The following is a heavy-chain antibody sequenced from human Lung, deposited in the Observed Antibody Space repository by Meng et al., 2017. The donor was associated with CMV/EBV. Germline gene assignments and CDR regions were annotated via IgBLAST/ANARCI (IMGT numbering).Heavy chain of an antibody. Sequence: SETLSLXCTVSGHPITTYYWSWIRQPPGKGLEWIGYISYSGSTNYSPSLRSRVSLSVDTSKNQFSLELSAVTAADTAIYYCARDRAALGYYYYAMAVWGQGNXV. CDR1: GHPITTYY. CDR2: ISYSGST. J-gene: IGHJ6*01. D-gene: IGHD2-15*01. V-gene: IGHV4-59*01. CDR3: ARDRAALGYYYYAMAV.